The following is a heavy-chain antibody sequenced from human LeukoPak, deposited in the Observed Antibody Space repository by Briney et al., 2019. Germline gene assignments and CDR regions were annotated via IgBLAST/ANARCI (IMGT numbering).Heavy chain of an antibody. V-gene: IGHV1-46*01. CDR3: ARGSWYFDY. Sequence: ASEKVSCKASGYTFTGHYMHWVRQAPGQGLEWMGIINPSGGSTSYAQNFQGRVTLTRDMSTSTVYMELSSLRSEDTAMYYCARGSWYFDYWGQGTLVTVSS. J-gene: IGHJ4*02. CDR1: GYTFTGHY. CDR2: INPSGGST.